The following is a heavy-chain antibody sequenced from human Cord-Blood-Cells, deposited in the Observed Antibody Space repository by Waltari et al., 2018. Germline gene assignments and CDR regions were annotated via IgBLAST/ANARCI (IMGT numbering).Heavy chain of an antibody. Sequence: QVQLQESGPGLVKPSETLSLTCTVSGGSISSYYWSWIRQPPGKGLEWIGYIYYSGGTNDNPSLKRRVTRSVDTSKNQFSLKLSSVTAADTAVYYCARGDVGYSYGYFDYWGQGTLVTVSS. D-gene: IGHD5-18*01. V-gene: IGHV4-59*01. CDR3: ARGDVGYSYGYFDY. CDR2: IYYSGGT. J-gene: IGHJ4*02. CDR1: GGSISSYY.